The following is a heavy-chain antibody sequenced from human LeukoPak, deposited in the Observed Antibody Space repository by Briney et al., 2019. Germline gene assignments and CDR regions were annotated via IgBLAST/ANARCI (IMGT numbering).Heavy chain of an antibody. Sequence: PGGSLRLSCAASGFTFSSYWMSWVRQAPGKGLEWVANIKQDGSEKYYVDSVKGRFTISRDNAKNSLYLQMNSLRAEDTAVYYCARVSGGSYRHYYYYGMDVWGQGTTVTVSS. J-gene: IGHJ6*02. V-gene: IGHV3-7*01. D-gene: IGHD1-26*01. CDR3: ARVSGGSYRHYYYYGMDV. CDR2: IKQDGSEK. CDR1: GFTFSSYW.